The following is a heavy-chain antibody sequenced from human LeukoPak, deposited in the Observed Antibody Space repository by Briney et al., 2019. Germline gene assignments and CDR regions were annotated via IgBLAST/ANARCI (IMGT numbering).Heavy chain of an antibody. V-gene: IGHV4-34*01. CDR3: ARDLFVYGDYGAYYFDY. Sequence: SETLSLTCIVSGGSFTSDYWSWLRQPPGKGLEWIGEINHSGSTNYNPSLKSRVTISVDTSKNQFSLKLSSVTAADTAVYYCARDLFVYGDYGAYYFDYWGQGTLVTVSS. J-gene: IGHJ4*02. CDR1: GGSFTSDY. D-gene: IGHD4-17*01. CDR2: INHSGST.